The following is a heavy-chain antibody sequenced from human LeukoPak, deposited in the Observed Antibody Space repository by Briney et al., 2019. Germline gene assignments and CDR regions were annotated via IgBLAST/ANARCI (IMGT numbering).Heavy chain of an antibody. Sequence: PGGSLRLSCAASGFTFSNYAMSWVRQAPGKGLGWVSGIGGVAGSAYYADSVKGRFTISRDNSNNTLYLQMNSLRVEDTAAYYCAKDRGDGSNRDGFFDYWGQGTLVTVSS. CDR3: AKDRGDGSNRDGFFDY. V-gene: IGHV3-23*01. D-gene: IGHD5-24*01. CDR1: GFTFSNYA. CDR2: IGGVAGSA. J-gene: IGHJ4*02.